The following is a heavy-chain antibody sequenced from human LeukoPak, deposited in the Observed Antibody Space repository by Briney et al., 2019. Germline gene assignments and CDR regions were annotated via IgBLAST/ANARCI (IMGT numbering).Heavy chain of an antibody. CDR3: AAGPWELDF. Sequence: SETLSPTCTVSGVSINTYYASWIRQAPGKGLEFIGFIYNGGNTNYNPSLKSRATISVDTSNNQFSLRLTSVTAADTAMYYCAAGPWELDFWGQGTLVTVSS. CDR1: GVSINTYY. CDR2: IYNGGNT. V-gene: IGHV4-4*09. D-gene: IGHD1-26*01. J-gene: IGHJ4*02.